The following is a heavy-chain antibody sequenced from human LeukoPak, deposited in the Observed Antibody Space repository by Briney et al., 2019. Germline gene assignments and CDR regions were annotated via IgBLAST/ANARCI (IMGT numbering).Heavy chain of an antibody. CDR3: ARDCPLWFGEAREVRYYYYGKDV. CDR2: INPSGGST. CDR1: GYTFTSYY. V-gene: IGHV1-46*01. D-gene: IGHD3-10*01. J-gene: IGHJ6*02. Sequence: GASVKVSCKASGYTFTSYYMHWVRQAPGQGLEWMGIINPSGGSTSYAQKFQGRVTMTRDTSTSTVYMELSSLRSDDTAVYYCARDCPLWFGEAREVRYYYYGKDVWGQGTTVTVSS.